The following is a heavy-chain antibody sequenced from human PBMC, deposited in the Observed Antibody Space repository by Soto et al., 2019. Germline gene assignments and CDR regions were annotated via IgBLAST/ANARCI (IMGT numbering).Heavy chain of an antibody. Sequence: ASVKVSCKASGYTFSVYAMHWVRQAPGQRLEWMGWINAGNGNTKYSQKFQGRVTITRDTSASTAYIELSSLRSEDTAVYFCLSCPQNCITSSPCCLFFDYWGQGTLVTVSS. V-gene: IGHV1-3*01. CDR1: GYTFSVYA. CDR3: LSCPQNCITSSPCCLFFDY. J-gene: IGHJ4*02. D-gene: IGHD3-10*01. CDR2: INAGNGNT.